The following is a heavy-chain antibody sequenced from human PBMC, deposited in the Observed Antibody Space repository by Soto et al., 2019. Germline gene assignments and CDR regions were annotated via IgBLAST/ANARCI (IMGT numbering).Heavy chain of an antibody. V-gene: IGHV3-21*01. J-gene: IGHJ4*02. D-gene: IGHD2-15*01. CDR1: GFAFRSYN. CDR2: ISSGSSNI. CDR3: AGADVVGATFDF. Sequence: EVQLVESGGGLVKPGGSLTLSCAASGFAFRSYNMNWVRQAPGKGLEWVASISSGSSNIYYADSVKGRFTISRDNAKNSQFLQMDRLSAEASAFYYCAGADVVGATFDFWGQGTLVTVSS.